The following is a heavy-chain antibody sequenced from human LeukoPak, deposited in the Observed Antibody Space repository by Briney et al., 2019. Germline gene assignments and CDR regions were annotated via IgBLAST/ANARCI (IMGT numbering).Heavy chain of an antibody. Sequence: ASVKVSCKASGYTFTSYGISWVRQAPGQGLEWMGWISAYNGNTNYAQKLQGRVTMTTDTSTSTAYMELRSLRSDDTAVYYCARDRCTVTTFKAFDIWGQGTMVTVSS. CDR1: GYTFTSYG. CDR2: ISAYNGNT. CDR3: ARDRCTVTTFKAFDI. V-gene: IGHV1-18*01. D-gene: IGHD4-17*01. J-gene: IGHJ3*02.